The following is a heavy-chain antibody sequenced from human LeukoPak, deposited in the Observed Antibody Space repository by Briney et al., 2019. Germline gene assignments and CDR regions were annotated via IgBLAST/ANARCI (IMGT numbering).Heavy chain of an antibody. V-gene: IGHV4-59*01. CDR3: ARETRAFGRSYYDSSGYYIWFDP. CDR2: IYYSGST. D-gene: IGHD3-22*01. J-gene: IGHJ5*02. CDR1: GGSISSYY. Sequence: DPSETLSLTCTVSGGSISSYYWSWIRQPPGKGLEWIGYIYYSGSTNYNPSLKSRVTISVDTSKNQFSLKLSSVTAADTAVYYCARETRAFGRSYYDSSGYYIWFDPWGQGTLVTVSS.